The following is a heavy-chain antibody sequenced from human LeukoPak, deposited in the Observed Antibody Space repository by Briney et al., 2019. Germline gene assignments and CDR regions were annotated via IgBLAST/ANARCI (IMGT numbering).Heavy chain of an antibody. Sequence: PSETLSLTCTVSGGYISSYYWSWIRLPPGKGLEWIGYLSKSGNTNYSPSLKSRVTIFGDTSKNQFLLKLSSVTAADTAMYYCARARYVNSFYAFDIWGQGTLVTVSS. J-gene: IGHJ3*02. CDR2: LSKSGNT. CDR3: ARARYVNSFYAFDI. D-gene: IGHD3-9*01. V-gene: IGHV4-59*01. CDR1: GGYISSYY.